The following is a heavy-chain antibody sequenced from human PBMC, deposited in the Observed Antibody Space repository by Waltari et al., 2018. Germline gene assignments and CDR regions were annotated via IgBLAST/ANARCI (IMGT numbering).Heavy chain of an antibody. Sequence: QVQLQESGPGLVKPSETLSLTCAVSGYSISSGYYWGWIRQPPGKGLEWIGSIYHSGSTYSSPSLKSRVTISVDTSKNQFSLKLSSVTAADTAVYYCARDGLRGGNGAFDYWGQGTLVTVSS. CDR2: IYHSGST. CDR3: ARDGLRGGNGAFDY. V-gene: IGHV4-38-2*02. J-gene: IGHJ4*02. CDR1: GYSISSGYY. D-gene: IGHD2-15*01.